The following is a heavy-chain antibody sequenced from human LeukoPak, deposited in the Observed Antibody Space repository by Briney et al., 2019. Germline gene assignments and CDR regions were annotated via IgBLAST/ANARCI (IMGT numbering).Heavy chain of an antibody. Sequence: GRSLRLSCAASGFTFDDYAMHWVRQAPGKGLEWVSGISWNSGSIGYADSVKGRFTISRDNAKNSLYLQMNSLRAEDTAVYYCAKVVITFFHWGQGTLVTVSS. CDR3: AKVVITFFH. D-gene: IGHD3-22*01. CDR1: GFTFDDYA. CDR2: ISWNSGSI. V-gene: IGHV3-9*01. J-gene: IGHJ4*02.